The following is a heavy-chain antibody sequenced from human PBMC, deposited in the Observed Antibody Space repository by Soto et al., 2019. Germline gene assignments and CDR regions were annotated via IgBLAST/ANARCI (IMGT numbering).Heavy chain of an antibody. CDR2: TYYSGST. Sequence: SETLSLTCTVSGGSISSYYWSWIRQPPGKGLEWIGYTYYSGSTNYNPSLKSRVTISVDTSKNQFSLKLSSVTAADTAVYYCARIREKNYYYYMDVWGKGTTVTVSS. CDR1: GGSISSYY. V-gene: IGHV4-59*01. CDR3: ARIREKNYYYYMDV. J-gene: IGHJ6*03.